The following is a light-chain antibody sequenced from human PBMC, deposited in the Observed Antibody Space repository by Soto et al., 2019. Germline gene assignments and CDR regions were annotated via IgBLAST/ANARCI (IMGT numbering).Light chain of an antibody. Sequence: QSALTKPPSVTGAPGQRVTISCTGRSSNIGAGYDVHWYQQLPGTAPTLLISGNNNRPSGVPDRLSGSKSGTSASLAITGLRAEDEADYFCQSYDTSLSGYVFGTGTKVTVL. J-gene: IGLJ1*01. CDR3: QSYDTSLSGYV. CDR1: SSNIGAGYD. CDR2: GNN. V-gene: IGLV1-40*01.